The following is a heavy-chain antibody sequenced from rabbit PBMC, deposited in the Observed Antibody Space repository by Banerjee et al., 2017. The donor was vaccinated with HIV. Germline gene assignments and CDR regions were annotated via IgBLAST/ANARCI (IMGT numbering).Heavy chain of an antibody. D-gene: IGHD8-1*01. CDR3: ARSVAGADWSYAL. CDR1: GFSFSSNA. V-gene: IGHV1S45*01. CDR2: INTSSGNT. J-gene: IGHJ4*01. Sequence: EESGGDLVKPEGSLTLTCTASGFSFSSNAMCWVRQAPGKGLEWIACINTSSGNTVYASWAKGRFTISKTSSTTVTLQMTSLTAADTATYFCARSVAGADWSYALWGPGTLVTVS.